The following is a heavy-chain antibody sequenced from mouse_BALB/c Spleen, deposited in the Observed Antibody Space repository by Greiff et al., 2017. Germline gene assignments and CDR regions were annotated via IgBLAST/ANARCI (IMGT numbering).Heavy chain of an antibody. CDR3: ARAYYRYDDYAMDY. CDR1: GYSITSGYY. V-gene: IGHV3-6*02. D-gene: IGHD2-14*01. J-gene: IGHJ4*01. Sequence: EVQRVESGPGLVKPSQSLSLTCSVTGYSITSGYYWNWIRQFPGNKLEWMGYISYDGSNNYNPSLKNRISITRDTSKNQFFLKLNSVTTEDTATYYCARAYYRYDDYAMDYWGQGTSVTVSS. CDR2: ISYDGSN.